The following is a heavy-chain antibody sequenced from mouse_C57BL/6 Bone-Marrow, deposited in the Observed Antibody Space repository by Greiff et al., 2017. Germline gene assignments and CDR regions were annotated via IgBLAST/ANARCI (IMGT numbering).Heavy chain of an antibody. CDR1: GFTIKGYA. Sequence: EVQLLESGAGFVKPGGSLKFSCAASGFTIKGYAMSWVRQTPEQRLEWVATIGDGGSDTYYADNVQGRFTISRDTASNNLYLQMSHLKSEDTAMYYCARFYYYYDMDYWGQGTSVTVSS. D-gene: IGHD2-1*01. CDR3: ARFYYYYDMDY. V-gene: IGHV5-4*01. CDR2: IGDGGSDT. J-gene: IGHJ4*01.